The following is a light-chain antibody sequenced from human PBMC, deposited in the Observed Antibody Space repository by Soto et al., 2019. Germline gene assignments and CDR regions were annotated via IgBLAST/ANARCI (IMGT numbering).Light chain of an antibody. J-gene: IGKJ1*01. CDR2: GAS. V-gene: IGKV3-15*01. Sequence: EIVMTQSPATLSVSLGERATLSCRASQSVSSNLAWYQQKPGQAPRLLIYGASTRATGIPARFSGSGSGTEFTLTISSLQSEDFAVYYCHQYNDWPTFGQGTKVDIK. CDR3: HQYNDWPT. CDR1: QSVSSN.